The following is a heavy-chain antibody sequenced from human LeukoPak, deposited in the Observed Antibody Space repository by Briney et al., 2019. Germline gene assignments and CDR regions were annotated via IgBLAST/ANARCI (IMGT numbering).Heavy chain of an antibody. D-gene: IGHD1-26*01. V-gene: IGHV3-74*01. CDR2: MDGDGINT. CDR1: GFSFSEYW. Sequence: GGSLRLSCAASGFSFSEYWMHWVRQAPGKGLVWVSRMDGDGINTNYADSVKGRFTISRDNAKNTLYLQMNSLRAEDTAVYYCARESVGAQDYWGQGTLVTVSS. CDR3: ARESVGAQDY. J-gene: IGHJ4*02.